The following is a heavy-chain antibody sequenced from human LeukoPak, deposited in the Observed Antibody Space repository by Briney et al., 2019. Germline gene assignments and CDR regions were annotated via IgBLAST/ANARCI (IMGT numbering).Heavy chain of an antibody. CDR3: AEPTASGSYS. Sequence: ASVKVSCKASGYTFTDFYIHWVQQAPGKGLEWMGRVDPEDGYTIYAEKFQGRVSITADTSTDTAYLDLSTLTSDDAAVYYCAEPTASGSYSWGQGILVTVSS. J-gene: IGHJ4*02. CDR2: VDPEDGYT. V-gene: IGHV1-69-2*01. D-gene: IGHD1-26*01. CDR1: GYTFTDFY.